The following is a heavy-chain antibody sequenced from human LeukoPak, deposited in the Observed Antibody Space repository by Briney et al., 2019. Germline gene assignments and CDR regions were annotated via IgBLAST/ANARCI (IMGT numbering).Heavy chain of an antibody. J-gene: IGHJ5*02. CDR1: GFTFSSFG. CDR3: VRGVGVSRFNYFDP. V-gene: IGHV3-33*01. Sequence: GRSLTLSCAASGFTFSSFGMHWVRQAPGKGLEWVAVIWYDASDRYYADSVKGRFTISRDNSKNTLFLQMNSLRDGDTAVYYCVRGVGVSRFNYFDPWGQGTLVVVSS. CDR2: IWYDASDR. D-gene: IGHD5-24*01.